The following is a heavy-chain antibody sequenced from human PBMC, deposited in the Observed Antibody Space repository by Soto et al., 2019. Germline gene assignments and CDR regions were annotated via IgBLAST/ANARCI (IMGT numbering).Heavy chain of an antibody. Sequence: SPTLSLTCGISGDSVSSSSVTWNWIRHSPSRGLEWLGRTYYRSKWYNDYAESVKSRITINPDTSKNQFSLHLNSVTPEDTAVYYCVRLIGNSWLDFWGQGTLVTVSS. CDR2: TYYRSKWYN. CDR1: GDSVSSSSVT. CDR3: VRLIGNSWLDF. J-gene: IGHJ5*01. D-gene: IGHD1-26*01. V-gene: IGHV6-1*01.